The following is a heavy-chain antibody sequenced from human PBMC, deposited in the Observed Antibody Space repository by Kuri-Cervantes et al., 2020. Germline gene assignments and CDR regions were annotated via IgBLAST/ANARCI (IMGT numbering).Heavy chain of an antibody. D-gene: IGHD3-16*01. CDR2: INSDGSST. CDR3: ARVGGRMSLGGDY. V-gene: IGHV3-74*01. Sequence: GGSLRLSCAASGFTFSSYWMHWVRQAPGKGLVWVSRINSDGSSTSYADSVKGRFTISRDNAKNTLYLQMNSLRAEDTAVYYCARVGGRMSLGGDYWGQGTLVTVSS. J-gene: IGHJ4*02. CDR1: GFTFSSYW.